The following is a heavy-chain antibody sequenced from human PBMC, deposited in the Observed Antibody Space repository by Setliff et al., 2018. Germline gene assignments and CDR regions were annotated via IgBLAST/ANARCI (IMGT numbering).Heavy chain of an antibody. CDR3: ARATRDSDGWYYEYSWFDP. D-gene: IGHD6-19*01. Sequence: GGSLRLSCAASGFRFSRHWMTWVRQAPGKGLEWVANIKEDGSEEYYVDSVRGRFSISRDNAKDSVFLEMNSLRADDTAVYYCARATRDSDGWYYEYSWFDPWGQGTLVTVSS. CDR1: GFRFSRHW. V-gene: IGHV3-7*03. J-gene: IGHJ5*02. CDR2: IKEDGSEE.